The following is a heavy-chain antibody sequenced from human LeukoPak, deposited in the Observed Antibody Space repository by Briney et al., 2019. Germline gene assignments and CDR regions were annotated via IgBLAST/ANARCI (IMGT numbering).Heavy chain of an antibody. CDR3: ARGFVVVVVAARTYYYYYGMDV. V-gene: IGHV4-59*12. Sequence: SETLSLTCTVSGGSISSYYWGWIRQPPGKGLEWIGYIYYSGSTNYNPSLKSRVTISVDTSKNQFSLKLSSVTAADTAVYYCARGFVVVVVAARTYYYYYGMDVWGQGTTVTVSS. CDR2: IYYSGST. CDR1: GGSISSYY. J-gene: IGHJ6*02. D-gene: IGHD2-15*01.